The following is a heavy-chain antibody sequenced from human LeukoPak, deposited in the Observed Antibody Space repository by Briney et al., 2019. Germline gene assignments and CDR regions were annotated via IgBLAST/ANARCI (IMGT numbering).Heavy chain of an antibody. V-gene: IGHV3-30*02. CDR1: GFTFSNYG. J-gene: IGHJ6*03. Sequence: PGGSLRLSCAASGFTFSNYGMHWVRQAPGKGLEWVAFIWYDGSNKYYVDSVKGRFTISRDNSENTLFLQMSSLRTEDTAVYYCARVVDCSSTSCYTYYYYYYMDVWGKGTTVTVSS. CDR3: ARVVDCSSTSCYTYYYYYYMDV. CDR2: IWYDGSNK. D-gene: IGHD2-2*02.